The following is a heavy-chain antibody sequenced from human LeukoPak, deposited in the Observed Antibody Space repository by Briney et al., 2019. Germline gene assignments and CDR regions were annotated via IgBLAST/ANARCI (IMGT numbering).Heavy chain of an antibody. J-gene: IGHJ5*02. CDR3: ARDQGLGNFWFDP. D-gene: IGHD3-16*01. V-gene: IGHV4-59*01. CDR1: GDSISGYY. CDR2: IYYNGDT. Sequence: SETLSLTCTVSGDSISGYYWSWIRQPPGKGLEWIGYIYYNGDTDYSPSLKSRVTISVDTSNNQFSLRLTSVTAADTAVYYCARDQGLGNFWFDPWGQGTLVTVSS.